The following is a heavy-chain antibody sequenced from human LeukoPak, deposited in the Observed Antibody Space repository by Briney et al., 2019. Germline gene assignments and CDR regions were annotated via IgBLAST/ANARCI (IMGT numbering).Heavy chain of an antibody. Sequence: PGGSLRLSCAASGFTFSSYVMHWVRQAPGKGLEWVAVISYDGFNKYYADSVKGRFTISRDNSKNMLVLQMSRLRTDDTAIYYCAKPLGIWLRGYDALEFWGQGTVVTVSS. J-gene: IGHJ3*01. CDR2: ISYDGFNK. CDR3: AKPLGIWLRGYDALEF. V-gene: IGHV3-30*18. D-gene: IGHD6-25*01. CDR1: GFTFSSYV.